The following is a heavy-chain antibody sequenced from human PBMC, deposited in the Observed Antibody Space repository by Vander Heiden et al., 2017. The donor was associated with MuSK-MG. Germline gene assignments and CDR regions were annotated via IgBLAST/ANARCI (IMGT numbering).Heavy chain of an antibody. J-gene: IGHJ4*02. V-gene: IGHV3-30*04. D-gene: IGHD4-17*01. CDR3: ARDPLENHYGDYQDPFDY. Sequence: QVPLVESGGGVVQPGRSLRLSCAASGFTFSSYALHWVRQAPGKGLEWVAVISYDGSNKYYADSVKGRFTISRDNSKNTLYLQMNSLRAEDTAVYYCARDPLENHYGDYQDPFDYWGQGTLVTVSS. CDR1: GFTFSSYA. CDR2: ISYDGSNK.